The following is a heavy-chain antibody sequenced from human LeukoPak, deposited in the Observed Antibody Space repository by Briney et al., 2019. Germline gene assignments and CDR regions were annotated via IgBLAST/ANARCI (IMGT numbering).Heavy chain of an antibody. V-gene: IGHV3-30-3*01. D-gene: IGHD3-10*01. J-gene: IGHJ4*02. CDR2: ISYDGSNK. CDR3: ARAVLLWFGELLYLDY. CDR1: GFTFSSYA. Sequence: GGSLRLSCAASGFTFSSYAMHWVRQAPGRGLEWVAVISYDGSNKHYADSVKGRFTISRDNSKNTLYLQMNSLRAEDTAVYYCARAVLLWFGELLYLDYWGQGTLVTVSS.